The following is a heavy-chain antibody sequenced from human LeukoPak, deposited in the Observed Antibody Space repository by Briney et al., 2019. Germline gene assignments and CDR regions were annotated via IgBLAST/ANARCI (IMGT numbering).Heavy chain of an antibody. CDR2: ISGSGGNT. D-gene: IGHD3/OR15-3a*01. J-gene: IGHJ5*02. CDR3: AKGTGINHYHWIDP. V-gene: IGHV3-23*01. CDR1: KVTFSAYA. Sequence: GGSLRLSCAASKVTFSAYAMNWVRQAPGKGLEWVSGISGSGGNTYYADSVKGRFTISRDNSKNTLYLQMNSLRAEDTALYYCAKGTGINHYHWIDPWGQGTQVTVSS.